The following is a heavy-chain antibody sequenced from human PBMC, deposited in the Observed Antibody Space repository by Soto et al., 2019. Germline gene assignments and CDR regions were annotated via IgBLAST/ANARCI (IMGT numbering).Heavy chain of an antibody. Sequence: QVQLQQWGAGLLKPSETLSLTCAVYGGSFSGYYWSWIRQPPGKGLEWIGEINHSGSTNYNPSLKSRVTISVEKSKNQLYLKLRSVTAADTAVYYCARFGPISVVVVAATPVDAFDIWGQGTMVTVSS. CDR1: GGSFSGYY. CDR2: INHSGST. V-gene: IGHV4-34*01. J-gene: IGHJ3*02. D-gene: IGHD2-15*01. CDR3: ARFGPISVVVVAATPVDAFDI.